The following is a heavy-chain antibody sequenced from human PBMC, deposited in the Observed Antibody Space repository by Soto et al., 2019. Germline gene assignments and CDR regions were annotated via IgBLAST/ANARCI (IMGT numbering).Heavy chain of an antibody. D-gene: IGHD3-16*01. CDR3: ASHPVMITFGGVGGGY. Sequence: QVQLVESGGGVVQPGRSLRLSCAASGFTFSSYAMHWVRQAPGKGLEWVAVISYDGSNKYYADSVKGRFTISRDNSKNTRYLQMNSLRAEDTAVYYCASHPVMITFGGVGGGYWGQGTLVTVSS. CDR2: ISYDGSNK. CDR1: GFTFSSYA. J-gene: IGHJ4*02. V-gene: IGHV3-30-3*01.